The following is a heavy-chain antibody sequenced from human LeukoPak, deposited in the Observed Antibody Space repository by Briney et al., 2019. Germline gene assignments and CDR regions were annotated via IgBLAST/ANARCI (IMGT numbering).Heavy chain of an antibody. CDR1: GYTFSTYA. Sequence: GGSLRLSCAASGYTFSTYAMHWVRQAPGKGLEWVAVISYDGSNEYYADSVKGRFTISRDNSKNTLYLQMNSLRAEDTAVYHCAQDGYNQKIYYYYYGMDVWGQGTTVTVSS. J-gene: IGHJ6*02. V-gene: IGHV3-30*18. CDR3: AQDGYNQKIYYYYYGMDV. D-gene: IGHD5-24*01. CDR2: ISYDGSNE.